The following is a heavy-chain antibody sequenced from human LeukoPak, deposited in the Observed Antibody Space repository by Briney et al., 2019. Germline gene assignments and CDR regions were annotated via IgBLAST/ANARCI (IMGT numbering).Heavy chain of an antibody. V-gene: IGHV1-69*13. Sequence: ASVKVSCKASGYTFTDFYMHWVRQAPGQGLEWMGGIIPIFGTANYAQKFQGRVTITADESTSTAYMELSSLRSEDTAVYYCASSMVRGVIIEYYYYGMDVWGQGTTVTVSS. CDR2: IIPIFGTA. D-gene: IGHD3-10*01. CDR1: GYTFTDFY. CDR3: ASSMVRGVIIEYYYYGMDV. J-gene: IGHJ6*02.